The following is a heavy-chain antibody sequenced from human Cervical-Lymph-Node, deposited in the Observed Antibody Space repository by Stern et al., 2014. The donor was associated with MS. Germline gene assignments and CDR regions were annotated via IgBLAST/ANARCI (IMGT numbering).Heavy chain of an antibody. CDR3: ARRGDEAVYGLDV. J-gene: IGHJ6*02. CDR1: GYRFSSHW. V-gene: IGHV5-51*03. Sequence: VQLVESGAEVKKPGESLKISCKGSGYRFSSHWIGWVRQMPGKGLEYMGIIYHSDSDTRYSPSFQGRVTISVDKSINIAYLQWSSLKPSDTAIYYCARRGDEAVYGLDVWGPGTTVTVSS. CDR2: IYHSDSDT. D-gene: IGHD3-10*01.